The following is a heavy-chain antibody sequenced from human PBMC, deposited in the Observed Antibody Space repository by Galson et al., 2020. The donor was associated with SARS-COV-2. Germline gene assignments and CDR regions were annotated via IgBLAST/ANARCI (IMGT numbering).Heavy chain of an antibody. CDR2: ISSSSSTI. CDR3: ASGLPIAY. J-gene: IGHJ4*02. CDR1: GFTFSSYS. D-gene: IGHD2-15*01. V-gene: IGHV3-48*04. Sequence: GGSLRLSCAASGFTFSSYSMNWVRQAPGKGLEWVSYISSSSSTIYYADSVKGRFTISRDNAKNSLYLQMNSLRAEDTAVYYCASGLPIAYWGQGTLVTVSS.